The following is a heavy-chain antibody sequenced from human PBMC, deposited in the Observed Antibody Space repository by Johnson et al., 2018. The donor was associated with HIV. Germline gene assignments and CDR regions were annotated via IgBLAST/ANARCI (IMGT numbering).Heavy chain of an antibody. D-gene: IGHD7-27*01. CDR1: GFTFSSYD. CDR3: ARENWGQRMNAFDI. CDR2: IGTAGDT. V-gene: IGHV3-13*01. Sequence: VQLVESGGGLVQPGGSLRLSCAASGFTFSSYDMHWVRQATGKGLEWVSAIGTAGDTYYPGSVKGRFTISRENAKNSLYLQMNSLRAEDTAVYYCARENWGQRMNAFDIWGQGTMVTVSS. J-gene: IGHJ3*02.